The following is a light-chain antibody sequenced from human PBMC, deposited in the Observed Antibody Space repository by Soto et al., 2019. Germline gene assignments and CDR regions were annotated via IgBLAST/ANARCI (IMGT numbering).Light chain of an antibody. CDR3: QHYNSYSEA. J-gene: IGKJ1*01. CDR2: GAS. Sequence: EIVMTQSPATLSVSPGARATLSCRASQSITSNLAWYQQKPGQAPRLLIYGASSRATGIPDRFSGSGSGTDFTLTSSRLEPDDFATYYCQHYNSYSEAFGQGTKVDIK. V-gene: IGKV3D-15*01. CDR1: QSITSN.